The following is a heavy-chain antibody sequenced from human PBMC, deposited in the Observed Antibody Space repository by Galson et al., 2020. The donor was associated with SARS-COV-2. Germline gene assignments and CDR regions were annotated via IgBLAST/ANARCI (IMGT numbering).Heavy chain of an antibody. Sequence: GGSLRLSCAASGFTFNNYAMHWVRQAPGKGLEWVALIWYDGSNEDYADSVKGRFTISRDNSKNTLYLQMNSLRAEDTAVYYCARVPFIAAAGTPYSYYYGMYVCGQGTTVTVS. V-gene: IGHV3-33*01. D-gene: IGHD6-13*01. J-gene: IGHJ6*02. CDR1: GFTFNNYA. CDR2: IWYDGSNE. CDR3: ARVPFIAAAGTPYSYYYGMYV.